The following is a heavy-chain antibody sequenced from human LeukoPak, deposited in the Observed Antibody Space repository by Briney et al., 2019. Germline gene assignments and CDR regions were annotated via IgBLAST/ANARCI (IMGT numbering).Heavy chain of an antibody. CDR2: ISPDGSTT. CDR1: GFSFSVFW. Sequence: GGSLRLSCAASGFSFSVFWMHWVRQAPGTGPVWVSRISPDGSTTSYADSVKGRFTISRDNAKNTLYLQTSSLRGEDTAVYYCARDMWGTSDYWGQGTLVTVSS. V-gene: IGHV3-74*01. CDR3: ARDMWGTSDY. J-gene: IGHJ4*02. D-gene: IGHD1-1*01.